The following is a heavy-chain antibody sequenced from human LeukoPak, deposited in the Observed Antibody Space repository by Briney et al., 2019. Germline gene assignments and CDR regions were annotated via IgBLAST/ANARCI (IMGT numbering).Heavy chain of an antibody. CDR1: GFSVSANY. CDR2: ISSGEST. CDR3: AIDAYRDYYDSDGYYYVGMDV. V-gene: IGHV3-53*01. Sequence: GGSLRLSGAASGFSVSANYKTWVRQAPGKGLEWVTVISSGESTSYADSVKGRFTISRDTSKNTLYLQMNSLRAEDTAVYYCAIDAYRDYYDSDGYYYVGMDVWGQGTTVTVSS. D-gene: IGHD3-22*01. J-gene: IGHJ6*02.